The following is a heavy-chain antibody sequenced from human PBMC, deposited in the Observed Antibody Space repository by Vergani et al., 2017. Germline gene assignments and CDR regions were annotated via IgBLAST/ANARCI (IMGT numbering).Heavy chain of an antibody. Sequence: QVQLVESGGGVVQPGTSLRLSCVVSGFALNRHAMYWVRQAPGKGLEWVVGISFDGTTEYYPDLVKGRFTISRDIAKNTLYLQVRSLRLEDTGVYHCVGDRGLWGGVRCYTEAWDFWGQGTPVTVSS. D-gene: IGHD2-2*02. CDR1: GFALNRHA. V-gene: IGHV3-30-3*01. CDR2: ISFDGTTE. J-gene: IGHJ4*02. CDR3: VGDRGLWGGVRCYTEAWDF.